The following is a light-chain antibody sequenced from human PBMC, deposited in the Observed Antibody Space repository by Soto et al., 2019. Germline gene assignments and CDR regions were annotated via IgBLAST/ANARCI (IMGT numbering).Light chain of an antibody. Sequence: QSVLTQPASVSGSPGQSITISCTGTISDVGSFNLVSWYQHHPGKAPKLMMYEVTKRPSGVSNRFSGSKYGNTASLTISVLQAEDEADYYCCSYACSDVVVFGGGTKLTFL. CDR3: CSYACSDVVV. V-gene: IGLV2-23*02. CDR2: EVT. CDR1: ISDVGSFNL. J-gene: IGLJ2*01.